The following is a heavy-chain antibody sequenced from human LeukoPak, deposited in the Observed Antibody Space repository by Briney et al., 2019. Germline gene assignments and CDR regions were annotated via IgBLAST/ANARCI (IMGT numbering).Heavy chain of an antibody. V-gene: IGHV4-30-4*01. CDR2: IYYSGST. CDR3: ARSLAAAGRDAFGI. CDR1: GGSISSGDYY. Sequence: PSETLSLTCTVSGGSISSGDYYWSWIRQPPGKGLEWIGYIYYSGSTYYNPSLKSRVTISVDTSKNQFSLKLSSVTAADTAVYYCARSLAAAGRDAFGIWGQGTMVTVSS. J-gene: IGHJ3*02. D-gene: IGHD6-13*01.